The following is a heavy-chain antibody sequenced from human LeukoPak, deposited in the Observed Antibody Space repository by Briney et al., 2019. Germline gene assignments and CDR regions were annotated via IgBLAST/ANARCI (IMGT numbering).Heavy chain of an antibody. J-gene: IGHJ4*02. Sequence: SETLSLTCAVSGYSISSGYYWGWIRQPPGKGLEWIGSFYHSGSTYYNPSLKSRVTISVDTSKNQFSLKLSSVTAADTAVYYCARLGVVVPAAVEIAAAENYFDYWGQGTLVTVSS. V-gene: IGHV4-38-2*01. CDR2: FYHSGST. D-gene: IGHD2-2*01. CDR1: GYSISSGYY. CDR3: ARLGVVVPAAVEIAAAENYFDY.